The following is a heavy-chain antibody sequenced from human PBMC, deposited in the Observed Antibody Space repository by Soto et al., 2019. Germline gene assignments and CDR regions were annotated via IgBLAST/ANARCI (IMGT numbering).Heavy chain of an antibody. J-gene: IGHJ5*02. CDR1: GGSFSGYY. CDR2: INHSGST. D-gene: IGHD3-16*01. Sequence: SETLSLTCAVYGGSFSGYYWSWIRQPPGKGLEWIGEINHSGSTNYNPYLKSRVTISVDTSKNQFSLKLSSVTAADTAVYYCERAYEYGGNWFDPWGQGTQVTLSS. V-gene: IGHV4-34*01. CDR3: ERAYEYGGNWFDP.